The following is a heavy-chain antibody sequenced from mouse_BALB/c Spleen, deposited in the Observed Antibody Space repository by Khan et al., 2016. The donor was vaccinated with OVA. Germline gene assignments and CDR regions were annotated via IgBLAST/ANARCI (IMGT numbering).Heavy chain of an antibody. J-gene: IGHJ1*01. Sequence: VQLKQSGPELKKPGETVKISCKASAYTFTNYGMNWVKQAPGKGLKWMGWINTYTGEPTYTDDFKGRFAFSLETSASTAYLQINNLKNEDMATYFCARGASYWYFDVWGAGTTVTVSS. CDR2: INTYTGEP. CDR1: AYTFTNYG. CDR3: ARGASYWYFDV. V-gene: IGHV9-1*02.